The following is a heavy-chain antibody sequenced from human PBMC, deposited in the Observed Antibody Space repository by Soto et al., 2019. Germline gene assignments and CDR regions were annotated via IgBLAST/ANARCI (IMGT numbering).Heavy chain of an antibody. CDR1: GYTFTSYA. J-gene: IGHJ4*02. D-gene: IGHD6-19*01. CDR2: INAGNGNT. Sequence: QVQLVQSGAEVKKPGASVKVSCKASGYTFTSYAMHWVRQAPGPRLEWMGWINAGNGNTKYSQKFQGRVTITRDTSASTAYMELSSLRSEDTAVYYCARATLIAVATDYCDYWGQVTLVTVSS. V-gene: IGHV1-3*01. CDR3: ARATLIAVATDYCDY.